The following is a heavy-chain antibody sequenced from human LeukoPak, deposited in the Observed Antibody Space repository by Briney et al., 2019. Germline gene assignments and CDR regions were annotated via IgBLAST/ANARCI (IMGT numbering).Heavy chain of an antibody. CDR3: ARGLGGSYYAAFDI. J-gene: IGHJ3*02. CDR1: GFTFDDYG. D-gene: IGHD1-26*01. V-gene: IGHV3-20*01. Sequence: GGSLRLSCAASGFTFDDYGMSWARQAPGKGLEWVSGINWNGGSTGYADSVKGRFTISRDNAKNSLYLQVNSLRAEDTALYHCARGLGGSYYAAFDIWGQGTMVTVSS. CDR2: INWNGGST.